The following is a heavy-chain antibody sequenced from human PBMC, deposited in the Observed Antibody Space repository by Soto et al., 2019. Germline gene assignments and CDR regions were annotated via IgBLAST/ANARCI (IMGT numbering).Heavy chain of an antibody. V-gene: IGHV1-8*01. D-gene: IGHD2-2*01. CDR1: GYTFTSYD. Sequence: QVQLVQSGAEVKKPGASVKVSCKASGYTFTSYDINWVRQATGQGLEWMGWMNPNSGNTGYAQKFQGRVTMTRNTSISTAYMELSSLRSEDTAVYYCARGRGGYCISTSCPAAGYDWWFDPWGQGTLVTVSS. CDR3: ARGRGGYCISTSCPAAGYDWWFDP. CDR2: MNPNSGNT. J-gene: IGHJ5*02.